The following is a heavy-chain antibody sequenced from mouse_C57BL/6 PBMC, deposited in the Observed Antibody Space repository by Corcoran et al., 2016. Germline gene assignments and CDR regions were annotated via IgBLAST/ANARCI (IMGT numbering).Heavy chain of an antibody. Sequence: EVQLQQSGPELVKPGASVKISCKASGYTFTDYYMNWVKQSHGKSLEWIGDINPNNGGTSYNQKFKGKATLTVDKSSSTAYMEPRSLTSEDSAVYYCARVGIYYDYPYAMDYWGQGTSVTVSS. CDR2: INPNNGGT. J-gene: IGHJ4*01. CDR3: ARVGIYYDYPYAMDY. CDR1: GYTFTDYY. V-gene: IGHV1-26*01. D-gene: IGHD2-4*01.